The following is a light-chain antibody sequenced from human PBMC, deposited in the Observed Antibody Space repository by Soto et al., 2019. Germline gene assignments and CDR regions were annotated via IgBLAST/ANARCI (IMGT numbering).Light chain of an antibody. CDR3: QQDGSSPGT. CDR2: GAS. J-gene: IGKJ1*01. V-gene: IGKV3-20*01. Sequence: ETVLTQSPGTLSLSPGERATLSCRASQPIRSNYLAWYRQTPVQAHRHLIYGASIRATGIADRFSGSGSGTDFTLIISRLEPEDFALYYCQQDGSSPGTFGQGTKVEIK. CDR1: QPIRSNY.